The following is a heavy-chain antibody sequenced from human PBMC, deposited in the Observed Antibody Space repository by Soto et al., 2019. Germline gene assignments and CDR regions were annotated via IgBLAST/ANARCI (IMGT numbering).Heavy chain of an antibody. CDR1: GFTFSSYS. J-gene: IGHJ4*02. CDR3: AREGKDAPPYFEY. CDR2: ISSSSSYI. V-gene: IGHV3-21*01. Sequence: GGSLRLSCAASGFTFSSYSMNWVRQAPGKGLEWVSSISSSSSYIYYADSVKGRFTISRDNAKNSLYLQMNSLRAEDTAVYYCAREGKDAPPYFEYWGQGTLVTVSS.